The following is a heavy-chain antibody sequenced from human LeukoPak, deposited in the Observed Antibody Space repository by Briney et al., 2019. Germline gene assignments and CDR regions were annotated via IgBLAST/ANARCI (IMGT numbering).Heavy chain of an antibody. Sequence: SETLSLTCTVSGGSISGYYWSWIRQPAGKGLEWIGRIYTSGSTNYNPSLKSRVTMSVDTSKNQFSLKLSSVTAADTAVYYCARESHSSGYPPLLFDYWGQGTLVTVSS. CDR3: ARESHSSGYPPLLFDY. D-gene: IGHD3-22*01. CDR1: GGSISGYY. V-gene: IGHV4-4*07. J-gene: IGHJ4*02. CDR2: IYTSGST.